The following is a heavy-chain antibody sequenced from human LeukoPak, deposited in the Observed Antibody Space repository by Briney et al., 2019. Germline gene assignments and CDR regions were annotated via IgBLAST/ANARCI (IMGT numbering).Heavy chain of an antibody. CDR1: GGSISNSSYY. D-gene: IGHD6-19*01. Sequence: SQTLSLTRTVSGGSISNSSYYWGWIRQPPGKGLEWIGSIYYSGSTYYKPSLKSRVTISVDTSKNQFSLKLSSVTAADTAVYYCARMLIYSSGWLWRYYYYYMDVWGKGTTVTVSS. V-gene: IGHV4-39*01. CDR2: IYYSGST. J-gene: IGHJ6*03. CDR3: ARMLIYSSGWLWRYYYYYMDV.